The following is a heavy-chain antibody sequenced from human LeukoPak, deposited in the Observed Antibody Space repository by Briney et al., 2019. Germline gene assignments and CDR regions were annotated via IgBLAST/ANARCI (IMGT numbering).Heavy chain of an antibody. V-gene: IGHV4-39*01. CDR3: ARQGMDGETDQYYFDY. CDR2: IYYSGST. J-gene: IGHJ4*02. Sequence: SETLSLTCTVSGGSINSSSYYWGWIRQPPGKGLEWIGSIYYSGSTYYNPSLKSRVTISVDTSKNQFSLKLSSVTAADTAVYYCARQGMDGETDQYYFDYWGQGTLVTVSS. D-gene: IGHD2-2*03. CDR1: GGSINSSSYY.